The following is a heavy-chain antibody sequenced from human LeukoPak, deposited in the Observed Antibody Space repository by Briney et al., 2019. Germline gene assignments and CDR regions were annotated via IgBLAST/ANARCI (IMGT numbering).Heavy chain of an antibody. D-gene: IGHD4-17*01. Sequence: PSETLSLTCTVSGGSISSGGYYWSWIRQHPGKGLEWIGYIYYSGSTYYNPSPKSRVTISVDTSKNQFSLKLSSVTAADTAVYYCAREETTVSRYFDLWGRGTLVTVSS. CDR1: GGSISSGGYY. J-gene: IGHJ2*01. CDR3: AREETTVSRYFDL. CDR2: IYYSGST. V-gene: IGHV4-31*03.